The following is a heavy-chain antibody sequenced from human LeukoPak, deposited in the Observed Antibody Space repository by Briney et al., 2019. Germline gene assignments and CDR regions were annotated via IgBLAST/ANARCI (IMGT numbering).Heavy chain of an antibody. CDR1: GGSISTYY. D-gene: IGHD1-26*01. V-gene: IGHV4-59*01. J-gene: IGHJ4*02. CDR3: ARDSGTYYDFDY. Sequence: SETLSLTCTVSGGSISTYYWSWIRQPPGKGLEWIGYIYYGGTTNYNPSLKSRVTISVDTSKNQFSLRLSSVTAADTAVYYCARDSGTYYDFDYWGQGTLVTVSS. CDR2: IYYGGTT.